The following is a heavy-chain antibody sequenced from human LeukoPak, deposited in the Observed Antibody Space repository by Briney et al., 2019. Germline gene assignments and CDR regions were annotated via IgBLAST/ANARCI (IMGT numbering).Heavy chain of an antibody. Sequence: QPGGSLRLSCAASGFTFSSYWMHWVRQAPGKGLVWVSRLSPDGGTTDYSDSVRGRFTISRDNAKDTLYLQMNGLRADDTAVYYCATAGQWRFDSWGLGTLVTVPS. CDR1: GFTFSSYW. J-gene: IGHJ4*02. V-gene: IGHV3-74*01. CDR2: LSPDGGTT. CDR3: ATAGQWRFDS. D-gene: IGHD6-19*01.